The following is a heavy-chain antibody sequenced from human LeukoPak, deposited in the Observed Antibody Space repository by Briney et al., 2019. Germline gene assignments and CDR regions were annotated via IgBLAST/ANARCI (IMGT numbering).Heavy chain of an antibody. CDR1: GYTFTSYD. CDR2: MNPNSGNT. D-gene: IGHD3-3*01. CDR3: ARSSRRITIFGVVIEYYFDY. V-gene: IGHV1-8*01. Sequence: ASVKVSCKASGYTFTSYDINWVRQATGQGLEWMGWMNPNSGNTGYAQKFQGRVTVTRSTSISTAYMELSSLRSEDTAVYYCARSSRRITIFGVVIEYYFDYWGQGTLVTVSS. J-gene: IGHJ4*02.